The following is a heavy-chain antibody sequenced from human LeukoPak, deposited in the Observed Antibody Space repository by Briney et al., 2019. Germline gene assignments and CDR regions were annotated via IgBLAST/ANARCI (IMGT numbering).Heavy chain of an antibody. V-gene: IGHV4-38-2*01. CDR1: GYSITTGSY. CDR3: ARGLRSWYDSRSFDY. CDR2: INHSGST. D-gene: IGHD6-13*01. J-gene: IGHJ4*02. Sequence: PSETLSLTCAVSGYSITTGSYWGWIRQPPGKGLEWIGEINHSGSTNYNPSLKSRVTISVDTSKNQFSLKLSSVTAADTAVYYCARGLRSWYDSRSFDYWGQGTLVTVSS.